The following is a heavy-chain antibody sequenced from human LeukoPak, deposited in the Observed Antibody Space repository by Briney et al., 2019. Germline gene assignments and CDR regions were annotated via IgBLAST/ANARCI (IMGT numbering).Heavy chain of an antibody. CDR1: GFTFSSYG. D-gene: IGHD1-7*01. CDR2: IWYDGSNK. V-gene: IGHV3-33*01. Sequence: PGRSLRLSCAASGFTFSSYGMHWVRQAPGKGLEWVAVIWYDGSNKYYADSVKGRFTISRDNSKNTLYLQMNSLRAEETAVYYCARGHLTGTTYYYYGMDVWGQGTTVTVSS. J-gene: IGHJ6*02. CDR3: ARGHLTGTTYYYYGMDV.